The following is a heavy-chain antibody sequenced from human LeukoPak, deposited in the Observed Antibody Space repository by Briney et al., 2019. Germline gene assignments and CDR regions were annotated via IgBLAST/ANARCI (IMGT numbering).Heavy chain of an antibody. CDR2: IYYSGST. CDR1: GGSISSYY. J-gene: IGHJ4*02. Sequence: SETLSLTCTVSGGSISSYYWSWIRQPPGKGLEWIGYIYYSGSTNYSPSLKSRVTISVDTSKSQFSLELSSVTAADTAVNYCARAGSGKGPLDYWGQGTLVTVSS. D-gene: IGHD3-10*01. CDR3: ARAGSGKGPLDY. V-gene: IGHV4-59*01.